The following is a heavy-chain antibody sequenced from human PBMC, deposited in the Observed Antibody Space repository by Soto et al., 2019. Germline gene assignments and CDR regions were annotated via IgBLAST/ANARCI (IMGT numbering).Heavy chain of an antibody. Sequence: GGFLRLSCAASGFTVSSNYMSWVRQAPGKGLEWVSVIYSGGSTYYADSVKGRFTISRDNSKNTLYLQMNSLRAEDTAVYYCARFNDYGDYEDYWGQGTLVTVSS. CDR2: IYSGGST. CDR3: ARFNDYGDYEDY. J-gene: IGHJ4*02. D-gene: IGHD4-17*01. CDR1: GFTVSSNY. V-gene: IGHV3-66*01.